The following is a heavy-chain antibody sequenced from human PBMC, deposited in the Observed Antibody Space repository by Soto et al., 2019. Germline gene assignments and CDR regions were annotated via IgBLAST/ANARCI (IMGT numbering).Heavy chain of an antibody. CDR1: GASISSTRYY. CDR2: IYYSGYA. Sequence: SLTCTVSGASISSTRYYWGLIRQPPGQGLEWIGSIYYSGYAYYNPSLKSRVTISVDTSRDQFSLNLRSMTAADTAVYYCARPTSTDLRDPFDIWGQGIMVTVSS. D-gene: IGHD4-17*01. J-gene: IGHJ3*02. V-gene: IGHV4-39*01. CDR3: ARPTSTDLRDPFDI.